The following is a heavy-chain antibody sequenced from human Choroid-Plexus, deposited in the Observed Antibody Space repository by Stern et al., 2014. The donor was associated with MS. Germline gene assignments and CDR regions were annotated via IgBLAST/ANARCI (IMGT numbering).Heavy chain of an antibody. CDR2: ISPMCGVA. D-gene: IGHD6-13*01. CDR3: ARHQGGVAAN. Sequence: VQLVESGAEVKKPESSVKVSCKASGGSFSSFDISWVRQAPGQGLEWVGGISPMCGVANYAQNFQGRVTFTADESTSTAYMELSSLRSEDTAVYYCARHQGGVAANWGQGTLVTVSS. J-gene: IGHJ4*02. CDR1: GGSFSSFD. V-gene: IGHV1-69*01.